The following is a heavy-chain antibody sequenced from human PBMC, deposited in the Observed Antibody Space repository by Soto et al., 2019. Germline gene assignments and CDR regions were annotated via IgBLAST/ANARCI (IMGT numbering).Heavy chain of an antibody. CDR1: GFTFSSYA. J-gene: IGHJ6*02. Sequence: EVQLLESGEGLVQPGGSLKLSCAAFGFTFSSYAMSWVRQAPGKGLEWVSGIGGSGGNTYYADSVKGRFTISRDNSKNTLFQQMNSLRAEDTAEYYCARVVRYFDTPYGMDVWGQGTTVTVSS. CDR3: ARVVRYFDTPYGMDV. D-gene: IGHD3-9*01. CDR2: IGGSGGNT. V-gene: IGHV3-23*01.